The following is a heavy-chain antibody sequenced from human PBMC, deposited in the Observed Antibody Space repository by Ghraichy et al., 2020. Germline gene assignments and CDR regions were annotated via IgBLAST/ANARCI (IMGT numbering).Heavy chain of an antibody. CDR3: AREPSSIAARFNWFDP. V-gene: IGHV1-18*01. CDR2: ISAYNGNT. J-gene: IGHJ5*02. D-gene: IGHD6-6*01. CDR1: GYTFTSYG. Sequence: ASVKVSCKASGYTFTSYGISWVRQAPGQGLEWMGWISAYNGNTNYAQKLQGRVTMTTDTSTSTAYMELRSLRSDDTVVYYCAREPSSIAARFNWFDPWGQGTLVTVSS.